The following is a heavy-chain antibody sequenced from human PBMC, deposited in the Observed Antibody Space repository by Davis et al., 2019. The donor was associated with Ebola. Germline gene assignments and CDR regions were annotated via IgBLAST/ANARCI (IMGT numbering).Heavy chain of an antibody. Sequence: GESLKISCAASGFTFSYFTMNWVRQAPGKGLEWVSYISSSSSTIYYADSVKGRFTISRDNAKKSLYLQMNSLRDEDTALYYCACTIFGTMGNFDYWGQGTLVTVS. CDR1: GFTFSYFT. CDR3: ACTIFGTMGNFDY. J-gene: IGHJ4*02. D-gene: IGHD3-3*01. CDR2: ISSSSSTI. V-gene: IGHV3-48*02.